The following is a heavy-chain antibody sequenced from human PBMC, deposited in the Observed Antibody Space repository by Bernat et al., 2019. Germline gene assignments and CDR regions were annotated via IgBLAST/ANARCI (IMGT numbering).Heavy chain of an antibody. Sequence: QVQLVQSGAEVKKPGASVKVSCKASGYTFTSYGISWVRQAPGQGLEWMGWISAYNGNTNYAQKLQGRVTMTTDTSTSTAYMELRSLRSDDTAVCYCARGTQTYYYGSGSYDFDYWGQGTLVTVSS. CDR2: ISAYNGNT. V-gene: IGHV1-18*01. D-gene: IGHD3-10*01. CDR3: ARGTQTYYYGSGSYDFDY. CDR1: GYTFTSYG. J-gene: IGHJ4*02.